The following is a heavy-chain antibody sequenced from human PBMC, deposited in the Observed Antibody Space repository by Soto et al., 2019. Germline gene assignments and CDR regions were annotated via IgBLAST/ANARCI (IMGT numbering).Heavy chain of an antibody. J-gene: IGHJ4*02. D-gene: IGHD2-8*01. CDR3: AKEWSDARTREKCGLVDY. Sequence: SLRLSCAASGFTFDDYAMHWVRQAPGKGLEWVSGISWNSGSIGYADSVKGRFTISRDNAKNTLYLQMNSLRAEDTAVYYCAKEWSDARTREKCGLVDYWGQGALVTVSS. CDR1: GFTFDDYA. V-gene: IGHV3-9*01. CDR2: ISWNSGSI.